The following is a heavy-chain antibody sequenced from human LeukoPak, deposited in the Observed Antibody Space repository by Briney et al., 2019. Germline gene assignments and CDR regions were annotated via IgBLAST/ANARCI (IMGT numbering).Heavy chain of an antibody. CDR3: ARDLGGLAFDI. Sequence: GGSLRLSCAASGFTFSSYSTNWVRQAPGKVLEWVSYISSSSSTIYYADSVKGRFTISRENAKNSLYLQMNSLRAGDTAVYYCARDLGGLAFDIWGQGTMVTVSS. D-gene: IGHD3-16*01. CDR2: ISSSSSTI. J-gene: IGHJ3*02. V-gene: IGHV3-48*01. CDR1: GFTFSSYS.